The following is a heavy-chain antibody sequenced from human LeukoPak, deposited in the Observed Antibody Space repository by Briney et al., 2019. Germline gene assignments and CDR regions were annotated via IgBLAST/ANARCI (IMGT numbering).Heavy chain of an antibody. CDR1: GYTFTSYG. J-gene: IGHJ3*02. CDR3: ARVKGSAASADAFDI. D-gene: IGHD6-19*01. V-gene: IGHV1-18*01. CDR2: ISAYNGNT. Sequence: ASVKVSRKASGYTFTSYGISWVRQAPGQGLEWMGWISAYNGNTNYAQKLQGRVTMTTDTSTSTAYMELRSLRSDDTAVYYCARVKGSAASADAFDIWGQGTMVTVSS.